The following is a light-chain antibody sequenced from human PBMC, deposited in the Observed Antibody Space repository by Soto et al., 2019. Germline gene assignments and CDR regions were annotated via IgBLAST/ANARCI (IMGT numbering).Light chain of an antibody. CDR1: QSLSSSY. J-gene: IGKJ1*01. CDR2: GAS. V-gene: IGKV3-20*01. Sequence: EIVLRQSPVTLSMSPFERSTLSFSSSQSLSSSYLAWYQQKPGQSPRLXIYGASSRATGIPDSFSGSGSGTEFTLTISRLEPEDFAVYYCQQYGSSSWTFGQGTKVDIK. CDR3: QQYGSSSWT.